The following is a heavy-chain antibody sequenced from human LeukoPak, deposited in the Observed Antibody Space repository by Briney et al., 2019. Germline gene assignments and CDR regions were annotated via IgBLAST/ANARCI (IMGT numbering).Heavy chain of an antibody. J-gene: IGHJ3*02. CDR1: GFTFRTNA. Sequence: PGGSLRLSCAASGFTFRTNAMSWVRQAPGKGLEWVSAISATNTYYADAVKGRFTISRDDSKNTVYLHMNSLTAEDRAVYYCVKEHVDRGFTRSFEIWGQGTVVTASS. CDR3: VKEHVDRGFTRSFEI. D-gene: IGHD3-10*01. V-gene: IGHV3-23*01. CDR2: ISATNT.